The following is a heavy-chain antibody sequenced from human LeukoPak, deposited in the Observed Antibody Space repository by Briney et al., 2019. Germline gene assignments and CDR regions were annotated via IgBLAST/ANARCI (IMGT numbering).Heavy chain of an antibody. D-gene: IGHD3-10*01. CDR1: GYTFTGYY. Sequence: GASVKVSCKASGYTFTGYYMHWVRQAPGQGLEWMGGFDPEDGETIYAQKFQGRVTMTEDTSTDTAYMELSSLRSEDTAVYYCATVGPYWGQGPLVTVSS. CDR2: FDPEDGET. V-gene: IGHV1-24*01. J-gene: IGHJ4*02. CDR3: ATVGPY.